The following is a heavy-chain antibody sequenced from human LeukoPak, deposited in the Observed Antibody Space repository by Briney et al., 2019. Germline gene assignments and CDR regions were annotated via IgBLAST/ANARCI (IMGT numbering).Heavy chain of an antibody. CDR2: XNPSGGTT. V-gene: IGHV1-46*01. J-gene: IGHJ6*02. D-gene: IGHD2-15*01. Sequence: GXXNPSGGTTSYAQSFHGRVTMTRDTSTSTVYMELISLRSEDTAVYYCARVVPYYCSGGSCSFYGMDVWGQGTTVTVSS. CDR3: ARVVPYYCSGGSCSFYGMDV.